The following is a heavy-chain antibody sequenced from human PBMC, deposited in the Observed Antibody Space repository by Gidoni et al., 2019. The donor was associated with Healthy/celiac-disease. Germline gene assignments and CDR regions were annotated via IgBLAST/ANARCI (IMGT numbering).Heavy chain of an antibody. CDR1: GSTFTGYY. D-gene: IGHD6-6*01. CDR3: ARLSSSSLRLDY. V-gene: IGHV1-2*02. Sequence: QVQLVQSGAEVKKPGASVTVSCKASGSTFTGYYIHWVRQAPGQGLEWMGWVIPNSGDTNYAQKFQDRVTMTRDTSIRTAYMEVSRLRSDDTAVYYCARLSSSSLRLDYWGQGTLVTVSS. CDR2: VIPNSGDT. J-gene: IGHJ4*02.